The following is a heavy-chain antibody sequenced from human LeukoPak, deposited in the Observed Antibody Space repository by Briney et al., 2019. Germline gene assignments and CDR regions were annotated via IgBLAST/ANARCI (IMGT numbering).Heavy chain of an antibody. J-gene: IGHJ4*02. V-gene: IGHV4-61*02. CDR2: IYTSGST. Sequence: SETLSLTCAVSGGSISSGGYSWSWIRQPAGKGLEWIGRIYTSGSTNYNPSLKSRVTMSVDTSKNQFSLKLSSVTAADTAVYYCAKGRGDYWGQGTLVTVSS. CDR3: AKGRGDY. CDR1: GGSISSGGYS.